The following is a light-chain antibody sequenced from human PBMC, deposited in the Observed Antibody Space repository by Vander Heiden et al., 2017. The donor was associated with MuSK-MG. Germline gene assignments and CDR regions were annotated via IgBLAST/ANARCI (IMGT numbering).Light chain of an antibody. Sequence: IVLPQSPGTLSLSPGERATLSCRASQSVGSSYLAWYQQKPGQAPRLLMYSASSRATGIPDRFSGSGSGTDFTLIISRLEPEDFAVYYCQQCSNSPRTFGQGTKVEIK. CDR1: QSVGSSY. J-gene: IGKJ1*01. V-gene: IGKV3-20*01. CDR3: QQCSNSPRT. CDR2: SAS.